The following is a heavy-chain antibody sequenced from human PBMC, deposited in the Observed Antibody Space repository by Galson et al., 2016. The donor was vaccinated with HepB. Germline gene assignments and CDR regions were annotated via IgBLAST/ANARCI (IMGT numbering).Heavy chain of an antibody. CDR3: AKAPPGEIAAGTH. CDR1: GFTFSSYG. D-gene: IGHD6-25*01. CDR2: ILYDGGNE. V-gene: IGHV3-30*18. J-gene: IGHJ4*02. Sequence: SLRLSCAASGFTFSSYGMHWVRQAPGKGLEWVATILYDGGNEYYADSVKGRFTISRDNSRNTPYLQMDSLRAEDTAVYYCAKAPPGEIAAGTHWGQGTLVTVSS.